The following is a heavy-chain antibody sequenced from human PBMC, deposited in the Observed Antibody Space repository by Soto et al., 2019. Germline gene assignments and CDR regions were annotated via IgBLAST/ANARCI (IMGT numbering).Heavy chain of an antibody. J-gene: IGHJ4*02. V-gene: IGHV3-30-3*01. Sequence: GGSLRLSCAASGFNFSSYAMHWVRQAPGKGLEWVAVISYDGSNKNYADSVKGRFTISRDNFKNTLYLQMNSLRAEDTAVYYCAKDLSLGYYDSSGLDNWGQGTLVTVSS. CDR1: GFNFSSYA. D-gene: IGHD3-22*01. CDR3: AKDLSLGYYDSSGLDN. CDR2: ISYDGSNK.